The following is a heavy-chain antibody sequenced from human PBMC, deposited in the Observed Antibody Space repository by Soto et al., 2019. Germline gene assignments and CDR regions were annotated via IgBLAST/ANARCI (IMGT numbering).Heavy chain of an antibody. CDR2: ISSNGGST. D-gene: IGHD7-27*01. Sequence: PGGSLRLSCSASGFTFSSYAMHWFRQAPGKGLEYVSAISSNGGSTYYADSVKGRFTISRDNSKNTLYLQMSSLRAEDTAVYYCVNWGTGDVDYWGQGTLVTVSS. V-gene: IGHV3-64D*08. J-gene: IGHJ4*02. CDR1: GFTFSSYA. CDR3: VNWGTGDVDY.